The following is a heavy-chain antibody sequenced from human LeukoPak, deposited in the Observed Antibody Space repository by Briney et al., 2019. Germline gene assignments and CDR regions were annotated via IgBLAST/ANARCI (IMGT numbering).Heavy chain of an antibody. CDR1: GGSISSYY. Sequence: SETLSLTCTVAGGSISSYYWSWIRQPPGKGLEWIGEINHSGSTNYNPSLKSRVTISVDTSKNQFSLKLSSVTAADTAVYYCARELQLWSPGTDNWFDPWGQGTLVTVSS. J-gene: IGHJ5*02. CDR3: ARELQLWSPGTDNWFDP. CDR2: INHSGST. D-gene: IGHD5-18*01. V-gene: IGHV4-34*01.